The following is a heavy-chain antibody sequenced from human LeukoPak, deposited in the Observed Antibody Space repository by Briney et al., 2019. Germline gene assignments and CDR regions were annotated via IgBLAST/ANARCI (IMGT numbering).Heavy chain of an antibody. CDR1: EFTFRSYA. Sequence: GGSLRLSCTASEFTFRSYAMSWVRQAPGKGLGWVSGISGSGGNTYYADSVKGRFTISRDNSKNTLYLQMNSLRAEDTAVYYCARHFSSGSNAFDIWGQGTMVTVSS. V-gene: IGHV3-23*01. J-gene: IGHJ3*02. CDR3: ARHFSSGSNAFDI. CDR2: ISGSGGNT. D-gene: IGHD6-19*01.